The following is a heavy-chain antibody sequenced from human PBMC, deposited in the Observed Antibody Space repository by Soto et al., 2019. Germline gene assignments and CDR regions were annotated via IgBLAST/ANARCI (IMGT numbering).Heavy chain of an antibody. CDR2: IFSNEEK. D-gene: IGHD2-15*01. CDR1: GFSLSNARMG. CDR3: ARFGCSGGSCYPDY. Sequence: QVTLKESGPVLVKPTETLTLTCTVSGFSLSNARMGVSWIRQPPGKALEWLTHIFSNEEKSYSTSLKSRLTLSQDPSKRPVVLTMTNMDPVDTATYYCARFGCSGGSCYPDYGGQGTLVTVSS. J-gene: IGHJ4*02. V-gene: IGHV2-26*01.